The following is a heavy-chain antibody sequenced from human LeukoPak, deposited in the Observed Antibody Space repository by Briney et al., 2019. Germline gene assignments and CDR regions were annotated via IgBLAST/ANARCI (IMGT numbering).Heavy chain of an antibody. J-gene: IGHJ4*02. Sequence: GGSLRLSCEASGFTFSSYAMHWVRQAPGKGLEWVAVISYDGSNKYYADSVKGRFTISRDNSKNTLYLQMNSLRAEDTAVYYCAKGSFSGWYIVYWGQGTLVTVSS. V-gene: IGHV3-30-3*02. CDR1: GFTFSSYA. D-gene: IGHD6-19*01. CDR2: ISYDGSNK. CDR3: AKGSFSGWYIVY.